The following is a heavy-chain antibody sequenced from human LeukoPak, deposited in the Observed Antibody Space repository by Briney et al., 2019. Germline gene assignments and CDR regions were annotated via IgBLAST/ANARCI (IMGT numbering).Heavy chain of an antibody. Sequence: ASVKVSCKASGYTFTSYGISWVRQAPGQGLEWMGWISAYNGNTNYAQKLQGRVTMTTDTSTSTAYMGLRSLRSDDTAVYYCARDWAYCSSTSCYLYYYYGMDVWGQGTTVTVSS. CDR2: ISAYNGNT. CDR3: ARDWAYCSSTSCYLYYYYGMDV. D-gene: IGHD2-2*01. CDR1: GYTFTSYG. J-gene: IGHJ6*02. V-gene: IGHV1-18*01.